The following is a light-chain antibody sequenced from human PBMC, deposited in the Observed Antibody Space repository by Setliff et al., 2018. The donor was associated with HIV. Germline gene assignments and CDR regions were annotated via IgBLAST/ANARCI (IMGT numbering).Light chain of an antibody. CDR1: SGSVSATSY. CDR3: MLYMGSGVSV. J-gene: IGLJ2*01. V-gene: IGLV8-61*01. CDR2: NTN. Sequence: QTVVTQEPSISVSPGGTVTLTCGLTSGSVSATSYPSWFQQAPGQAPRTLIYNTNSRSRGVLVRFSGSIVGNKATLSISGAQADNECHYYCMLYMGSGVSVFGGGTKVTVL.